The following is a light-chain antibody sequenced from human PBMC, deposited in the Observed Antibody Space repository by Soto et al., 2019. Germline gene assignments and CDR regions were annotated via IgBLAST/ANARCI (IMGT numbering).Light chain of an antibody. V-gene: IGKV3D-15*01. CDR3: QQYRGWPRT. Sequence: EIVLTQSPVTLPVSPGERVTLSCRASQSVDIDLAWYQQKPGQAPRLLIYGASTRATDMPGRFRGSGAGAEFTLTISSLQSEDSAVYYCQQYRGWPRTFGQGTKVDIK. CDR2: GAS. CDR1: QSVDID. J-gene: IGKJ1*01.